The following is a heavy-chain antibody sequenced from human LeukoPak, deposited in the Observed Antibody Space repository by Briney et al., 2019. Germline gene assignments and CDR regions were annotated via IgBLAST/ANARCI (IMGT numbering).Heavy chain of an antibody. J-gene: IGHJ4*02. D-gene: IGHD5-18*01. CDR2: ISYDEDIK. V-gene: IGHV3-30-3*01. Sequence: GGSLRLSCAASGFTFNTYSMHWVRQAPGKGLEWVACISYDEDIKYYADSVKGRFTISRDSSKNTLYLEMNSLRVEDTAVYYCARDRTGYSFAVGDPLGYWGQGTQVTVSS. CDR1: GFTFNTYS. CDR3: ARDRTGYSFAVGDPLGY.